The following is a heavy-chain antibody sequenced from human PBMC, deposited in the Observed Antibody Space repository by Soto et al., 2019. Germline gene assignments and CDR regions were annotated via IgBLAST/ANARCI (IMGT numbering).Heavy chain of an antibody. V-gene: IGHV4-61*01. Sequence: XGTLCLTCTVSGGSVSSGSFYWSWIRQPPGKALEWIGFIYNNRSFNYNPSLKSRVTMSVDTSKHQFSLKLSSVTAADTAVYYCARVPLDYSNSHYFDFWGQGALVTVSS. D-gene: IGHD6-6*01. J-gene: IGHJ4*02. CDR1: GGSVSSGSFY. CDR3: ARVPLDYSNSHYFDF. CDR2: IYNNRSF.